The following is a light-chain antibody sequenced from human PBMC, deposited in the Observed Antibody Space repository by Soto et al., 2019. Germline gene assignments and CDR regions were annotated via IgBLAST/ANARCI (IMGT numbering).Light chain of an antibody. V-gene: IGKV1-5*03. CDR1: QTINNC. CDR3: QQYHTSQYT. Sequence: DIQMTQSPSTLSASVGDRVTITCRASQTINNCLAWYQQKPGKAPKLLIYRASSLEIGVPSRFSGSGSGTEFTLTINSLQPDDFATYYFQQYHTSQYTFGQGTKVEMK. CDR2: RAS. J-gene: IGKJ2*01.